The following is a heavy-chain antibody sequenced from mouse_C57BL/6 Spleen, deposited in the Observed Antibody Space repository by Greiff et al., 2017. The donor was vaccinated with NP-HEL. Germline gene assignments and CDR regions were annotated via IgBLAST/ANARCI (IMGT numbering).Heavy chain of an antibody. CDR1: GFTFSDYG. J-gene: IGHJ4*01. V-gene: IGHV5-17*01. CDR2: ISSGSSTI. CDR3: ARGGHYYAMDY. Sequence: EVKVVESGGGLVKPGGSLKLSCAASGFTFSDYGMHWVRQAPEKGLEWVAYISSGSSTIYYADTVKGRFTISRDNAKNTLFLQMTSLRSEDTAMYYCARGGHYYAMDYWGQGTSVTVSS.